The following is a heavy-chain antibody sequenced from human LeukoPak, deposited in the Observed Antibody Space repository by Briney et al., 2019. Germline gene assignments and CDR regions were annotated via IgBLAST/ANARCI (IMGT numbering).Heavy chain of an antibody. CDR1: GGSISSSDYY. Sequence: SETLSLTCTVSGGSISSSDYYWGWIRQPPGRGLEWIGSIYYSGSTYYSPSLKSRVTISVDTSKNQFSLKLSSVTAADTAVYYCARGEYYYDSSGFYYYYYYMDVWGKGTTVTVSS. V-gene: IGHV4-39*07. D-gene: IGHD3-22*01. CDR2: IYYSGST. J-gene: IGHJ6*03. CDR3: ARGEYYYDSSGFYYYYYYMDV.